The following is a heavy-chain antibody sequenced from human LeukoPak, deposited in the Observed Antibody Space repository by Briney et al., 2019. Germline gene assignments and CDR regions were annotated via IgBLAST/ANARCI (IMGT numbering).Heavy chain of an antibody. V-gene: IGHV3-21*01. CDR2: ISSSSSYI. CDR1: GFTFSSYE. CDR3: ARGTTWTNYYDSSGYYNWFDP. Sequence: PGGSLRLSCAASGFTFSSYEMNWVRQAPGKGLEWVSSISSSSSYIYYADSVKGRFTISRDNAKNSLYLQMNSLRAEDTAVYYCARGTTWTNYYDSSGYYNWFDPWGQGTLVTVSS. D-gene: IGHD3-22*01. J-gene: IGHJ5*02.